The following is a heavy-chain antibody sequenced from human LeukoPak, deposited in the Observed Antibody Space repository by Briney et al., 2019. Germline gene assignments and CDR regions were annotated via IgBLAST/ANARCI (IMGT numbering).Heavy chain of an antibody. Sequence: SETLSLTCTVSGGSISSSSYYWGWLPQDPGKGLEWIGSIYYSGSSYYNPSLKSRVTISVDTSKNQFSLKLSSVTAADTAVYYCARHLSSSEPFDYWGQGTLVTVSS. CDR3: ARHLSSSEPFDY. V-gene: IGHV4-39*01. D-gene: IGHD6-13*01. CDR2: IYYSGSS. J-gene: IGHJ4*02. CDR1: GGSISSSSYY.